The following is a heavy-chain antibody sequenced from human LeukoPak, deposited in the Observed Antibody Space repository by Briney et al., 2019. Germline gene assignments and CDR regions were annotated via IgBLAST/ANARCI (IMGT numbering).Heavy chain of an antibody. D-gene: IGHD2-2*01. CDR1: GFTFSDYY. V-gene: IGHV3-11*04. CDR3: ARVDCSSTSCYEFDY. CDR2: IRSSGSTI. J-gene: IGHJ4*02. Sequence: RTGGSLSLSCAASGFTFSDYYMSWIRQAPGKGLEWVSYIRSSGSTIYYADSVKGRFTISRDNAKNSLYLQMNSLRAEDTAVYYCARVDCSSTSCYEFDYWGQGTLVTVSS.